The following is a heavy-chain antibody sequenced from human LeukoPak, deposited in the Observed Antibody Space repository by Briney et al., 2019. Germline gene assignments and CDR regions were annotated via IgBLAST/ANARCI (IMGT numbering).Heavy chain of an antibody. CDR3: ARVTAVAGHLYDY. Sequence: ASVKVSCKASGYTFTGYYMHWVRQAPGHGLEWMGWINPNSGGTNYAQKFQGRVTMTRDTSISTAYMELSRLRSDDTAVYYCARVTAVAGHLYDYWGQGTLVTVSS. J-gene: IGHJ4*02. V-gene: IGHV1-2*02. CDR2: INPNSGGT. D-gene: IGHD6-19*01. CDR1: GYTFTGYY.